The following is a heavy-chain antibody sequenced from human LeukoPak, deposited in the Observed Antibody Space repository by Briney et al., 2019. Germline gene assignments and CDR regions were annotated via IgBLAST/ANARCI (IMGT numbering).Heavy chain of an antibody. CDR2: IISSSSYI. CDR3: ARDLGYCSSTSCYTGWFDP. J-gene: IGHJ5*02. Sequence: GGSLRLSCAASGLTFSSYSMNWVRQAPGKGLEWVSSIISSSSYIYYADSVKGRFTISRDNAKNSLYLQMNSLRAEDTAVYYCARDLGYCSSTSCYTGWFDPWGQGTLVTVSS. V-gene: IGHV3-21*01. CDR1: GLTFSSYS. D-gene: IGHD2-2*02.